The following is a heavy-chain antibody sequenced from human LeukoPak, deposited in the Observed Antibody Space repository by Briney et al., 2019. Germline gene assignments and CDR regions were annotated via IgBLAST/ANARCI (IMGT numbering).Heavy chain of an antibody. CDR3: ATLHHSSSGDY. D-gene: IGHD6-13*01. V-gene: IGHV3-21*01. J-gene: IGHJ4*02. Sequence: GGSLRLSCAASGFTFSSYSMNWVRQAPGKGLEWVSSISSSGSYIYYADSVKGRFTISRDNAKNSLYLQMNSLRAEDTAVYYCATLHHSSSGDYWGQGTLVTVSS. CDR1: GFTFSSYS. CDR2: ISSSGSYI.